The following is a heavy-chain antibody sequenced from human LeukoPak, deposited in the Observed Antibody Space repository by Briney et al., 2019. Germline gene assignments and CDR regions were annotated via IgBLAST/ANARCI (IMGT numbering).Heavy chain of an antibody. V-gene: IGHV3-23*01. CDR3: AKTGGYGGNPSDFDY. CDR1: GFTFSSYG. J-gene: IGHJ4*02. Sequence: TGGSLRLSCAASGFTFSSYGMSWVRQAPGKGLEWVSAISGSGGSTYYADSVKGRFTISRDNSKNTLYLQMNSLRAEDTAVYYCAKTGGYGGNPSDFDYWGQGTLVTVSS. D-gene: IGHD4-23*01. CDR2: ISGSGGST.